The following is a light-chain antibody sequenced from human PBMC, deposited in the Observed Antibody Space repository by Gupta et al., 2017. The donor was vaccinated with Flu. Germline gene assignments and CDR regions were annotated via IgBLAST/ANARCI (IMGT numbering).Light chain of an antibody. Sequence: PSSLSASVGDRVTITCRASQSISGYLNWYQHQPGKAPKLLIYYASNLQSGVPSRFSGSGSGTDFTLTISSLQPEDSATYSCQQSHRMPFTFGHGTKMEIK. CDR1: QSISGY. J-gene: IGKJ3*01. V-gene: IGKV1-39*01. CDR3: QQSHRMPFT. CDR2: YAS.